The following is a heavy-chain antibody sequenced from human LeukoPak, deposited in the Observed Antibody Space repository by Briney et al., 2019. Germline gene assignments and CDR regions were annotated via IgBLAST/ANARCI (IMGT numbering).Heavy chain of an antibody. D-gene: IGHD5-12*01. J-gene: IGHJ6*03. CDR1: GGAISDNDYH. CDR2: IYDSGGT. V-gene: IGHV4-39*01. Sequence: SETLSLTCSVSGGAISDNDYHWGWIRQPPGTGLEGIGNIYDSGGTYYGPSLKSRLTMSVDTSKNQFSLKLSSVTAADTAVYYCARVVYSGYDFRGAMDVWGKGTTVTVSS. CDR3: ARVVYSGYDFRGAMDV.